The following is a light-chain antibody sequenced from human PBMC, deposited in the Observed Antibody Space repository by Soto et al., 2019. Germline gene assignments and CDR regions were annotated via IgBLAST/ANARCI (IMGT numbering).Light chain of an antibody. J-gene: IGLJ1*01. CDR2: EVS. CDR1: SSDVGGHHY. CDR3: SSFSSSTTLYV. V-gene: IGLV2-14*01. Sequence: QSVLTQPASVSGSPGQSITISCTGTSSDVGGHHYVSWYQQHPGKVPKVIIYEVSDRPSGVSDRFSGSKSGNTASLTISGLQAEDEAHYYCSSFSSSTTLYVFGTGTKLTVL.